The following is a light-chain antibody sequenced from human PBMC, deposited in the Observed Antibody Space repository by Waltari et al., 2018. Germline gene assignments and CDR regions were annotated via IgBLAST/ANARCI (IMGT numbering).Light chain of an antibody. CDR3: SSYTTSSTL. CDR2: DVR. V-gene: IGLV2-14*03. CDR1: SSDVGDYDP. J-gene: IGLJ1*01. Sequence: QSALTQPASVSGSPGQSITIPCTGTSSDVGDYDPVSWYQQHPGKAPKLMIYDVRKRPSGVSIRFSGSKSGNTASLTISGLQAEDEADYYCSSYTTSSTLFGTGTKVTVL.